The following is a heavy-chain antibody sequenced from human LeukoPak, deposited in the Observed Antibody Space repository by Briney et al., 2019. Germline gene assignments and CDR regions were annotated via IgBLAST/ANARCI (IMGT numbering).Heavy chain of an antibody. CDR2: ISYDGNDK. V-gene: IGHV3-30*18. J-gene: IGHJ6*02. CDR1: GFTFKSYG. CDR3: AKDYGDYIVLYSYGMDV. D-gene: IGHD4-17*01. Sequence: HPGGSLRLSCVASGFTFKSYGMHWVRQAPGKGLEWVGVISYDGNDKYYANSVKGRFTISRDNSKNTLYLQVNSLRLEDTAVYYCAKDYGDYIVLYSYGMDVWGQGTTVTVSS.